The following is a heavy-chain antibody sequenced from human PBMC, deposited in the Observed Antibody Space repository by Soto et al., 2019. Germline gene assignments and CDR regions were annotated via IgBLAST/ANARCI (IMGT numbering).Heavy chain of an antibody. J-gene: IGHJ6*02. Sequence: ASVKVSCKASGYTFTSYAMHWVRQAPGQRLGWMGWINAGNGNTKYSQKFQGRVTITRDTSASTAYMELSSLRSEDTAVYYCARYRKQWELLGYYYGMDVWGQGTTVTVSS. D-gene: IGHD1-26*01. CDR3: ARYRKQWELLGYYYGMDV. CDR2: INAGNGNT. V-gene: IGHV1-3*01. CDR1: GYTFTSYA.